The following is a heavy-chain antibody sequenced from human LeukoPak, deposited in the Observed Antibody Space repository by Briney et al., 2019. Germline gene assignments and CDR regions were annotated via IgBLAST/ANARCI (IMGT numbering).Heavy chain of an antibody. J-gene: IGHJ3*02. Sequence: SETLSLTCTVSGGSISSYYWSWSRQPPGKGLEWIGYIYYSGSTNYNPSLKSRVPISVDTSKNQFSLKLSSVTAADTAVYYCARGLLTYYYDSSGYDAFDIWGQGTMVTVSS. CDR2: IYYSGST. CDR3: ARGLLTYYYDSSGYDAFDI. CDR1: GGSISSYY. V-gene: IGHV4-59*01. D-gene: IGHD3-22*01.